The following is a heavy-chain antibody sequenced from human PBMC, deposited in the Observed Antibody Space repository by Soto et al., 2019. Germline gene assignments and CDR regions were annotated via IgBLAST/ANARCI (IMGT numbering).Heavy chain of an antibody. V-gene: IGHV1-58*01. CDR2: IVVGSGNT. J-gene: IGHJ4*02. Sequence: QMQLAQSGPEVKKPGTSVKVSCKASGFTFTSSAVQWVRQARGQRLEWIGWIVVGSGNTNYAQKFQERVTITRDMSTSTVYRERSSLRSEDTAVYYCAADRTYWGGDCYVDWGPGTLVTVSS. CDR1: GFTFTSSA. CDR3: AADRTYWGGDCYVD. D-gene: IGHD2-21*02.